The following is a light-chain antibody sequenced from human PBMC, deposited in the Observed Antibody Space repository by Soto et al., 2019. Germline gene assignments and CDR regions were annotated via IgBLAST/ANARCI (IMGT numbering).Light chain of an antibody. CDR2: DAS. J-gene: IGKJ1*01. V-gene: IGKV3-11*01. CDR1: QSIGSSD. CDR3: QQRYSWWT. Sequence: EIVLTQSPGTLSLSPGERATLSCRASQSIGSSDLAWYQHRPGQAPRLLIYDASNRATDIPARFSGSGSGTDFTLTISSLEPEDFAVYYCQQRYSWWTFGQGTKVDIK.